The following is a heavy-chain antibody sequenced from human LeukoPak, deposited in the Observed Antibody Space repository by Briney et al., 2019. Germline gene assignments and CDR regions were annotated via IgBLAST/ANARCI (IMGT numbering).Heavy chain of an antibody. CDR3: VRDHPLYCSGGSCYLDAFDI. CDR1: GFTVSDYY. J-gene: IGHJ3*02. Sequence: PGGSLRLSCAASGFTVSDYYMSWIRQAPGEGLEWVSYISSSGSTIYYADSVKGRFTISRDNAKNSLYLQMNSLRAEDTAVYYCVRDHPLYCSGGSCYLDAFDIWGQGTMVTVSS. CDR2: ISSSGSTI. V-gene: IGHV3-11*01. D-gene: IGHD2-15*01.